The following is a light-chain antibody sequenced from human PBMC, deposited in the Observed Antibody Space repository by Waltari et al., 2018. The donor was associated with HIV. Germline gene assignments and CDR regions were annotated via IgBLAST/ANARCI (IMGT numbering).Light chain of an antibody. CDR1: QSLLHSNGYNY. Sequence: DIVMTQSPLSLPVTPGEPASISCRSSQSLLHSNGYNYLDWYLQKPGQSPQLLIYLGSNRASGVPDRFSGSGSGTDFTLKISRVEAEVGVYYCMQALQTPLYTFGQGTKLEIK. CDR3: MQALQTPLYT. CDR2: LGS. V-gene: IGKV2-28*01. J-gene: IGKJ2*01.